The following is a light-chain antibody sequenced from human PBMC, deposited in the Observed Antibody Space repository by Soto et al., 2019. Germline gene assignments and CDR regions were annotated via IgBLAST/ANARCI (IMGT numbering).Light chain of an antibody. Sequence: QSVLTQPPSVSGAPGQRVTITCTGTSSNIGAGYEVHWYQHLPGTAPKLLIYDDNNRPSGVPDRFSGSNSGTSASLAITGLQAEDEADYYCHSSDSSLSGSVFGGGTKLTVL. CDR3: HSSDSSLSGSV. CDR2: DDN. V-gene: IGLV1-40*01. CDR1: SSNIGAGYE. J-gene: IGLJ2*01.